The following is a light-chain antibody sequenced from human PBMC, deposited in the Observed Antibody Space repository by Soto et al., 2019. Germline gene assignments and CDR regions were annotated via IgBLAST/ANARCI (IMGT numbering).Light chain of an antibody. V-gene: IGKV1-5*03. J-gene: IGKJ4*01. CDR1: QTISSW. Sequence: DIQMTQSPSTLSASVGDRVTITCRASQTISSWLAWYQQKPGKAPNLLIHTASTLESGVSSRFNGSGSGTDFTLTVSSLQPDESATYYCQQYNTYPLTFGGGTKVEIK. CDR2: TAS. CDR3: QQYNTYPLT.